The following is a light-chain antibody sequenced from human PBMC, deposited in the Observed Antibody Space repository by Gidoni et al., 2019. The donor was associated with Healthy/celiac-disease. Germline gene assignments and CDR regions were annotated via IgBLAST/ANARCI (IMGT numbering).Light chain of an antibody. Sequence: DLQLPQSPSSLSASVGDRVTITCRASQSISSYLNWYQQKPGKAPKLLIYAASSLQSGVPSRFSGSGSGTDFTLTISSLQPEDFATYYCQQSYSTPLFGPGTKVDIK. CDR1: QSISSY. CDR2: AAS. J-gene: IGKJ3*01. CDR3: QQSYSTPL. V-gene: IGKV1-39*01.